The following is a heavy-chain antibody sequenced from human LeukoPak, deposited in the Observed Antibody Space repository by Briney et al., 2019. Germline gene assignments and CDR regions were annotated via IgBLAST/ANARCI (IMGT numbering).Heavy chain of an antibody. Sequence: SETLSLTCTVSGGSISSGGYYWSWIRQHPGKGLEWIGYIYYSGSTYYNPSLKSRVTISVDTSKNQFSLKLSSVTAADTAVYYCARRYCSGGSCYFDYWGQGTLVTVSS. D-gene: IGHD2-15*01. J-gene: IGHJ4*02. CDR2: IYYSGST. V-gene: IGHV4-31*03. CDR1: GGSISSGGYY. CDR3: ARRYCSGGSCYFDY.